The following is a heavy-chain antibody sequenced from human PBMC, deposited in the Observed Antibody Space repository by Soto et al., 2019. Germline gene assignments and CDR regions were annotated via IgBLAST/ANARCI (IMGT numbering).Heavy chain of an antibody. Sequence: GGSLRLSCAASGFTFSTYTMNWVRQSPGKGLEWISSISSGSSYIYYAGSVKGRFTISRDNAKNSLFLQMNSLRADDTAVYYCARDILSGGAYPDSWGQGTKVTVSS. D-gene: IGHD3-10*01. CDR1: GFTFSTYT. V-gene: IGHV3-21*01. J-gene: IGHJ5*01. CDR3: ARDILSGGAYPDS. CDR2: ISSGSSYI.